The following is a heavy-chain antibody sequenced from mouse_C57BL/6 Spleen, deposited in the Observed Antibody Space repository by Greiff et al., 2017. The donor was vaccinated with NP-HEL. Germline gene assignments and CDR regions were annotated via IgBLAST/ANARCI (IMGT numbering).Heavy chain of an antibody. J-gene: IGHJ2*01. V-gene: IGHV1-55*01. CDR2: LYSGSGST. CDR1: GYPFTSYW. D-gene: IGHD2-4*01. CDR3: LVPYGLRSVFDY. Sequence: VQLQQSGAELVKPGASVQMSCKASGYPFTSYWLTWVKQRPGQGLEWIGDLYSGSGSTNYNRKLKSKATLTVDTSSSKAYMQLSSLTSEDSAVYYWLVPYGLRSVFDYWGKGTTRRVSS.